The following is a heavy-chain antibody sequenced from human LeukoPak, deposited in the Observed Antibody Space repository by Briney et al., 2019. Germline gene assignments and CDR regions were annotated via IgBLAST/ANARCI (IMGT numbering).Heavy chain of an antibody. CDR3: TRGRYQFLGPNDS. CDR1: GFSLSDYG. CDR2: ITTNSAK. J-gene: IGHJ4*02. D-gene: IGHD2-2*01. Sequence: GGSLRLSCAASGFSLSDYGISWARQAPGKGLEWISYITTNSAKFYADSVRGRIAISRDNDKNSVYLQMNSLRDEDTAVYYCTRGRYQFLGPNDSWGQGSLVTVSS. V-gene: IGHV3-48*02.